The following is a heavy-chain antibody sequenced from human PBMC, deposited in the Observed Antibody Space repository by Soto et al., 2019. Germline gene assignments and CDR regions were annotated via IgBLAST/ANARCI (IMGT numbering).Heavy chain of an antibody. V-gene: IGHV3-30*18. D-gene: IGHD2-15*01. J-gene: IGHJ4*02. Sequence: QVQLVESGGGVVQPGRSLRLSCVVSDFTFSDYVMHWVRQVPGKGLEWVSRISYDGNYKYYADPVKGRFTISRDTSKNTLSLQMKSLKSEDTAVYYCSKDRRRYCSGGSCLSFDDWDQGTLVT. CDR2: ISYDGNYK. CDR1: DFTFSDYV. CDR3: SKDRRRYCSGGSCLSFDD.